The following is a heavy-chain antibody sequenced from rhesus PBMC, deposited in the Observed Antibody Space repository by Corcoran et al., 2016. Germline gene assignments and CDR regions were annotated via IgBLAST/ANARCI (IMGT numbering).Heavy chain of an antibody. Sequence: VQLQESGPGLVKPSATLSLTCAVSGAFESKKYWRWLLQSPWKGLEWWGEIQESGGDMSTPLCQGRMALSIAVPKTEISMRWRAVTVAETSVDYCARDDTVADDWGQGLMVTVSS. J-gene: IGHJ4*01. CDR2: IQESGGD. D-gene: IGHD4-23*01. V-gene: IGHV4-80*01. CDR1: GAFESKKY. CDR3: ARDDTVADD.